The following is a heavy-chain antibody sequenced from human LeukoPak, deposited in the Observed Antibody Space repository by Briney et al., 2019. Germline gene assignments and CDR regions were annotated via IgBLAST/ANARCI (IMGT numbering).Heavy chain of an antibody. CDR1: GFTFSSYG. D-gene: IGHD3-3*01. J-gene: IGHJ6*02. CDR2: IWYDGSNK. Sequence: GGSLRLSCAASGFTFSSYGMHWVRQAPGKGLEWVAVIWYDGSNKYYADSVKGRFTISRDNSKNPLYLQMNRLRAEDTAVYYCARGSYYDFWSGSLLEDYYYYGMDVWGQGTTVTVSS. V-gene: IGHV3-33*01. CDR3: ARGSYYDFWSGSLLEDYYYYGMDV.